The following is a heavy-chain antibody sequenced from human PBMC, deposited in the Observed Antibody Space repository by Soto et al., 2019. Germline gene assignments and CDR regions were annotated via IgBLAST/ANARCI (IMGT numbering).Heavy chain of an antibody. CDR2: ISGSGSDT. CDR3: AKSFSSNWYDYFNS. J-gene: IGHJ4*02. D-gene: IGHD6-13*01. Sequence: GGSLRLSCVASGFGLIDFAMSWVRQAPGKGLQWVSAISGSGSDTYYADSVKGRFTISRDTSKNTLYLQMNSLRAEDTALYYCAKSFSSNWYDYFNSWGQGSLVT. CDR1: GFGLIDFA. V-gene: IGHV3-23*01.